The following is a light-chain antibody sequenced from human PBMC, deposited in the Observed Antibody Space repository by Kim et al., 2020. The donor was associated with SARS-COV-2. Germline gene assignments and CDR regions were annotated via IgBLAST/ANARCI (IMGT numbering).Light chain of an antibody. CDR3: NSRGSNDNVL. Sequence: VALERTDRNTRQGDNLRSYYAAGYEQKAGKAPIVSIYGKNNRPTGIPDRFSGSSSGETASLTITGTQAGDEADYYCNSRGSNDNVLFGGGTKLTVL. J-gene: IGLJ2*01. CDR2: GKN. V-gene: IGLV3-19*01. CDR1: NLRSYY.